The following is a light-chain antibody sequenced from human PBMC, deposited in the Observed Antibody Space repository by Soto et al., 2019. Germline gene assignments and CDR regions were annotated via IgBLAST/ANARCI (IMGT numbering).Light chain of an antibody. Sequence: QSALTQPRSVSGSPGQSVAISCTGSSSDVRGFNYVSWYQQHPGKAPKLMIYDVSKRPPGVPDRFSASKSGNTASLTISGLQAEDEADYYCCSYAGSSTYVLFGGGTQLTVL. J-gene: IGLJ2*01. CDR3: CSYAGSSTYVL. CDR2: DVS. V-gene: IGLV2-11*01. CDR1: SSDVRGFNY.